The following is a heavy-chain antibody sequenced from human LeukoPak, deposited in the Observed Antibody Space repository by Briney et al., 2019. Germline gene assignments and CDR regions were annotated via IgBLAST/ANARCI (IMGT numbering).Heavy chain of an antibody. V-gene: IGHV4-34*01. CDR1: GGSFSGYY. D-gene: IGHD6-19*01. CDR2: INHSGST. Sequence: PSETLSLTCAVYGGSFSGYYWSWIRQPPGKGLEWIGEINHSGSTNYNPSLKSRVTISVDTSKNQFSLKLSSVTAADTAVYYCARALIPDSSGWFYFDYWGQGTLVTVSS. CDR3: ARALIPDSSGWFYFDY. J-gene: IGHJ4*02.